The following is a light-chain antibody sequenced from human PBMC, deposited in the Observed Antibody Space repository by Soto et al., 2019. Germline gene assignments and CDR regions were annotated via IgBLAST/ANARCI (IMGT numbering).Light chain of an antibody. J-gene: IGKJ4*01. CDR1: QRISTW. CDR2: DAS. CDR3: QQYDNLLLT. Sequence: IQMPQSPSSLSASVGDGVTITCRASQRISTWLAWYQQKPGKAPDLLIYDASKLETGVPSRFSGSGSGTDFSFTISSLQPEDIATYYCQQYDNLLLTFGGGTKVDIK. V-gene: IGKV1-33*01.